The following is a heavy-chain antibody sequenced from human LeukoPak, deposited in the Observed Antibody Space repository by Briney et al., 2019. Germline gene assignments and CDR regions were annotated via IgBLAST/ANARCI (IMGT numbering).Heavy chain of an antibody. CDR3: ARSGPGDY. V-gene: IGHV4-61*02. J-gene: IGHJ4*02. Sequence: SETLSLTCTVSGGSISSGSYYWSWIRQPAGKGLEWIGRIYTSGSTNYNPSLKIRVTISVDTSKNQFSLKLSSVTAADTAVYYCARSGPGDYWGQGTLVTVSS. CDR2: IYTSGST. D-gene: IGHD7-27*01. CDR1: GGSISSGSYY.